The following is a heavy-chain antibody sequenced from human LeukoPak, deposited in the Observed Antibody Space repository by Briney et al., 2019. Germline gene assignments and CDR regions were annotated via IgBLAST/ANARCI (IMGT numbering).Heavy chain of an antibody. J-gene: IGHJ4*02. V-gene: IGHV4-4*08. CDR3: AREGHSSGWYGLFDY. CDR1: GGSISSYY. D-gene: IGHD6-19*01. Sequence: PSETLSLTCTVSGGSISSYYWSWIRQPPGKGLEWIGRIYTSGSTNYNPSLKSRVTISVDTSKNQFSLKLSSVTAADTAVYYCAREGHSSGWYGLFDYWGQGTLVTVSS. CDR2: IYTSGST.